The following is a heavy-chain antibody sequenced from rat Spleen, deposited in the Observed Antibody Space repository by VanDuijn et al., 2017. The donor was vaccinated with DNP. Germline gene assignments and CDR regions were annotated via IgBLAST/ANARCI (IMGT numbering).Heavy chain of an antibody. CDR3: TRRDSSLLLHGFFDY. D-gene: IGHD1-1*01. J-gene: IGHJ2*01. Sequence: EVQLVESGGDLVQPGRSLILSCAASGFTFSDYAMAWVRQAPKKGLERVATINYDGTRTYYRDSVKGRFTISRDNARSILYLQMDSLGSEDTATYYCTRRDSSLLLHGFFDYWGQGVMVTVSS. CDR2: INYDGTRT. CDR1: GFTFSDYA. V-gene: IGHV5-17*01.